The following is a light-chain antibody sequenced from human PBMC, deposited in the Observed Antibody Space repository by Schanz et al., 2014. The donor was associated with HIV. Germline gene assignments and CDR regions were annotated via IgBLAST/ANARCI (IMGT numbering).Light chain of an antibody. Sequence: QSVLTQPASVSGSPGQSITISCSGTSSDIGAFDYVSWYQQYPGKAPKLIVYAVSDRPSGVPDRFSGSKSGTSASLAITGLQAEDEGDYYCQSFDVSLGGVIFGVGTKLTVL. CDR3: QSFDVSLGGVI. CDR1: SSDIGAFDY. V-gene: IGLV2-14*03. CDR2: AVS. J-gene: IGLJ2*01.